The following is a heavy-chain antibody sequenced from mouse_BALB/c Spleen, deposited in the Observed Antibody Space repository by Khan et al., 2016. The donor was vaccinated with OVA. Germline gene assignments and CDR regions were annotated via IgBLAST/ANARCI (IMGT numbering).Heavy chain of an antibody. CDR3: ARQLGYAMDY. J-gene: IGHJ4*01. V-gene: IGHV9-1*02. D-gene: IGHD3-1*01. Sequence: VQLVESGPELKKPGETVKISCKASGYTFTNYGMNWVKQAPGKGLKWMGWINTYTGEPTYADDFKGRFAFSLETSASTAYLQINNLKNEDMATYFCARQLGYAMDYWGQGTSVTVSS. CDR1: GYTFTNYG. CDR2: INTYTGEP.